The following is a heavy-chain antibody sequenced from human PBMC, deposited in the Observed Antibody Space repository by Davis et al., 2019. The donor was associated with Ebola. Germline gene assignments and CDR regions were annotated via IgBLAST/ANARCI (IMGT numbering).Heavy chain of an antibody. CDR2: IYYSGST. J-gene: IGHJ6*02. CDR3: ARYPGMAAAGTGYYYGMDV. CDR1: GGSISSSSYY. D-gene: IGHD6-13*01. V-gene: IGHV4-39*01. Sequence: MPSETLSLTCTVSGGSISSSSYYWGWIRQPLGKGLEWIGTIYYSGSTYYNPSLKSRVTISVDTSKNQVSLKLSSVTAADTAVYYCARYPGMAAAGTGYYYGMDVWGQGTTVTVSS.